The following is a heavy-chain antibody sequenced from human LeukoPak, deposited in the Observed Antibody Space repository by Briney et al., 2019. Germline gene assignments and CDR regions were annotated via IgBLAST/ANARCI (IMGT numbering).Heavy chain of an antibody. V-gene: IGHV1-8*01. Sequence: ASVKVSCKASGYTFTSYDINWVRQATGQGLEWMGWMNPNSGNTGYAQKFQGRVTMTRNTSISTAYMELSSLRSEDTAVYYCARALKWELLLPYWGQGTLVTVSS. D-gene: IGHD1-26*01. CDR1: GYTFTSYD. CDR3: ARALKWELLLPY. CDR2: MNPNSGNT. J-gene: IGHJ4*02.